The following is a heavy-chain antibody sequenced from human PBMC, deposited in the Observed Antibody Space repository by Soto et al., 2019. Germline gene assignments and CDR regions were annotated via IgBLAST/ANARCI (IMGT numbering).Heavy chain of an antibody. D-gene: IGHD3-22*01. CDR2: IKQDGSEK. CDR3: ASNTYYDDSSGYFDY. V-gene: IGHV3-7*02. Sequence: LRLSCAASGFTFSRYWMSWVRQAPGKGLEWVANIKQDGSEKYYVDSVKGRFTISRDSAKNSLYLQMSSLRAEDTAIYYCASNTYYDDSSGYFDYWGQGTLVTVSS. J-gene: IGHJ4*02. CDR1: GFTFSRYW.